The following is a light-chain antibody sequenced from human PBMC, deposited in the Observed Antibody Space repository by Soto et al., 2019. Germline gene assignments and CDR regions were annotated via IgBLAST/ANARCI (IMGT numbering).Light chain of an antibody. CDR3: QTWVTGIWV. CDR2: LNSDGSH. J-gene: IGLJ3*02. Sequence: QSVLTQSPSASACLGASVKLTCTLSSGHSSYAIAWHQQQPEKGPRYLMKLNSDGSHSKGDGIPDRFSGSSSGAERYLTISSLQSEDEADYYCQTWVTGIWVFGGGTKLTVL. V-gene: IGLV4-69*01. CDR1: SGHSSYA.